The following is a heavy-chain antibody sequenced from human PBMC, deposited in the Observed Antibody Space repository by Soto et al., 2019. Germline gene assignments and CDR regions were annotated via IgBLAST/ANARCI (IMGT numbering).Heavy chain of an antibody. CDR1: GGTFNTYA. Sequence: ASVKVSCKASGGTFNTYAMNWVRQAPGQGLEWMGGILPMFDTPRYAQKFQGRVTITVDESTTTAYMELSSLRSDDTAVYYCTRSIGSGGVIGGFDYWGQGTLVTVSS. D-gene: IGHD3-16*02. CDR2: ILPMFDTP. CDR3: TRSIGSGGVIGGFDY. V-gene: IGHV1-69*13. J-gene: IGHJ4*02.